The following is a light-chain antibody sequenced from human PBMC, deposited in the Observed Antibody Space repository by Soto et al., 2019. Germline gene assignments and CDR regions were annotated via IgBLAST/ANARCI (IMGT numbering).Light chain of an antibody. J-gene: IGKJ5*01. CDR1: QSVSSN. V-gene: IGKV3-15*01. CDR2: GAS. CDR3: QQYNDWPPLT. Sequence: EIVMTQSPATLSVSPGDTATLSCRASQSVSSNLAWYQQKPGQAPRLLIYGASTRATGFPARFSGGGSGTEFTLTFSSLQSEDFAVYYCQQYNDWPPLTFGQGTRLEIK.